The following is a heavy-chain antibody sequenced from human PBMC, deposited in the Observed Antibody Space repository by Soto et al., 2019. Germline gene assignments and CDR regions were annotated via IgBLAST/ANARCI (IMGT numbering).Heavy chain of an antibody. D-gene: IGHD4-17*01. V-gene: IGHV5-10-1*01. CDR3: ARHSTNSMTTLDY. Sequence: PGESLKIFCKGSGYSFTSYWISWVRQMPGKGLEWMGRIDPSDSYTNYSPSFQGHVTISADKSISTAYLQWSSLKASDTAMYYCARHSTNSMTTLDYWGQGTLVTVS. J-gene: IGHJ4*02. CDR1: GYSFTSYW. CDR2: IDPSDSYT.